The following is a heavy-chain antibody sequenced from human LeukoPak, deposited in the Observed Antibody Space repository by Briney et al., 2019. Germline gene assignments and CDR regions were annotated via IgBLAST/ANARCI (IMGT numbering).Heavy chain of an antibody. V-gene: IGHV3-30*18. Sequence: GGSLRLSCAASGFTFSSYGMHWVRQAPGKGLEWVAVISYDGSNKYYADSVKGRLTISRDNSKNTLYLQMNSLRAEDTAVYYCAKAGRIAAAGNYNWFDPWGQGTLVTVSS. CDR1: GFTFSSYG. CDR3: AKAGRIAAAGNYNWFDP. CDR2: ISYDGSNK. D-gene: IGHD6-13*01. J-gene: IGHJ5*02.